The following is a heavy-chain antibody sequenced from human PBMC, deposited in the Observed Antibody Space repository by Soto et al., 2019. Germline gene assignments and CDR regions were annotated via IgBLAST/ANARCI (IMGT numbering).Heavy chain of an antibody. CDR3: ARDGTDGSYDY. Sequence: SETLSLTCTVSGGSISSYYWSWIRQPPGKGLEWIGYIYYTGRTNYNPSLKSRVTISVDTPKNQFSLKLSSVTAADTAVYYCARDGTDGSYDYWGQGTLVTVSS. CDR1: GGSISSYY. J-gene: IGHJ4*02. D-gene: IGHD1-26*01. CDR2: IYYTGRT. V-gene: IGHV4-59*01.